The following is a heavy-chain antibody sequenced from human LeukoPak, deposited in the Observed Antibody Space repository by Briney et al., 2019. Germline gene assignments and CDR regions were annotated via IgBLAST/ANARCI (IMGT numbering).Heavy chain of an antibody. CDR3: ARLGVAAWDYYVYWYMDD. CDR1: ALTSDNNG. Sequence: GRSLRLSCAPSALTSDNNGMGWVRQAPGKGLEWVSGISWDGGSTGYADSVKGRFTISRDNAKNSLYLEMNRLRNEDPALYHRARLGVAAWDYYVYWYMDDWGKGTTVTVS. D-gene: IGHD1-26*01. V-gene: IGHV3-20*01. CDR2: ISWDGGST. J-gene: IGHJ6*03.